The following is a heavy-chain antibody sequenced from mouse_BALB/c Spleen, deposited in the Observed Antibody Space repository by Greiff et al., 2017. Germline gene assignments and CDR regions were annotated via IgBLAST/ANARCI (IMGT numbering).Heavy chain of an antibody. CDR2: ISSGSSTI. CDR1: GFTFSSFG. Sequence: EVQVVESGGGLVQPGGSRKLSCAASGFTFSSFGMHWVRQAPEKGLEWVAYISSGSSTIYYADTVTGRFTISRDNPKNTLFLQMTSLRSEDTAMYYCARELRSYAIDYWGQGTSVTVSS. J-gene: IGHJ4*01. D-gene: IGHD1-1*01. CDR3: ARELRSYAIDY. V-gene: IGHV5-17*02.